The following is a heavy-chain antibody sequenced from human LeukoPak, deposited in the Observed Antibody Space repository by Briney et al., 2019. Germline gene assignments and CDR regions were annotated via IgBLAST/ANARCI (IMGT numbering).Heavy chain of an antibody. Sequence: SQTLSLTCAVSGGSISSGGYSWSWIRQPPGKGLEWIGYIYHSGSTYYNPSLKSRVTISVDRSKNQFSLKLSSVTAADTAVYYCASGGIQLYGMDVWGQGTTVIVSS. CDR3: ASGGIQLYGMDV. J-gene: IGHJ6*02. CDR1: GGSISSGGYS. D-gene: IGHD5-18*01. CDR2: IYHSGST. V-gene: IGHV4-30-2*01.